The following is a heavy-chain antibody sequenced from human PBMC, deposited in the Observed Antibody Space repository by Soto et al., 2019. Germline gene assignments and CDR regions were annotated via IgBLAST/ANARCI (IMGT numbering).Heavy chain of an antibody. CDR1: GYTFTSYA. CDR3: ARVTTYYDILPGLYYYGMDV. Sequence: ASVKVSCKASGYTFTSYAMHWVRQAPGQRLEWMGWINAGNGNTKYSQKFQGRVTITRDTSASTAYMELSSLRSEDTAVYYCARVTTYYDILPGLYYYGMDVWGQGTTVTVSS. J-gene: IGHJ6*02. CDR2: INAGNGNT. V-gene: IGHV1-3*01. D-gene: IGHD3-9*01.